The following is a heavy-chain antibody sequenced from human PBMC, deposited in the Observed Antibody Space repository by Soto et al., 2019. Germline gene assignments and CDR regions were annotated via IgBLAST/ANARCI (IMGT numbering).Heavy chain of an antibody. J-gene: IGHJ6*02. CDR3: ARYSDYGPGLHYYYYYGMDV. Sequence: ASVKVSCKASGYTFTSYGISWVRQAPGQGLEWMGWISAYNGNTSYAQKLQGRVTMTTDTSTSTAYMELRSLRSDDTSVYYCARYSDYGPGLHYYYYYGMDVWGQGTTVTVSS. D-gene: IGHD3-10*01. CDR2: ISAYNGNT. CDR1: GYTFTSYG. V-gene: IGHV1-18*04.